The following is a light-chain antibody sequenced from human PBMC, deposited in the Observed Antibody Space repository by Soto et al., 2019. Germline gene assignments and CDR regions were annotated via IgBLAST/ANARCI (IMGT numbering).Light chain of an antibody. CDR2: DNN. V-gene: IGLV1-51*01. J-gene: IGLJ2*01. CDR1: SSNIANNY. CDR3: GTWDSSLSAWV. Sequence: QSVLTQPPSVSAAPGQKVTISCSGSSSNIANNYVSWYQHLPGTAPKLLIYDNNKRPSGIPDRFSGSKSGTSATLGITGLQTGDEAEYYCGTWDSSLSAWVFGGGTKVTVL.